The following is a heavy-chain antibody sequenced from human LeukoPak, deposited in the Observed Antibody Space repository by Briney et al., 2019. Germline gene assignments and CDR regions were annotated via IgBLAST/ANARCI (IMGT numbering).Heavy chain of an antibody. D-gene: IGHD2-2*01. Sequence: GESLKISCKGSGYSFTSYWIGWVRQMPGKGLEWMGIIYPGDSDTRYSPSFQGQVTISADKSISTAYLQWSSLKASDTAMYYCARNDCSSTSCYAGGYNWFDPWGQGTLVTVSS. J-gene: IGHJ5*02. CDR3: ARNDCSSTSCYAGGYNWFDP. CDR2: IYPGDSDT. V-gene: IGHV5-51*01. CDR1: GYSFTSYW.